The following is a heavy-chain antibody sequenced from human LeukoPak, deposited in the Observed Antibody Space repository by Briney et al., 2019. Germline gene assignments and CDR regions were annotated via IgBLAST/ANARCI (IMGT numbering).Heavy chain of an antibody. CDR2: ISYDGSNK. J-gene: IGHJ5*02. D-gene: IGHD6-13*01. V-gene: IGHV3-30*04. Sequence: GGSLRLSCAASGFTFSSYAMHWVRQAPGKGLEWVAVISYDGSNKYYADSVKGRFTISRDNSKNTLYLQMNSLRAEDTAVYYCSRDRGYSTSWYWHPWGQGTLVPVSS. CDR3: SRDRGYSTSWYWHP. CDR1: GFTFSSYA.